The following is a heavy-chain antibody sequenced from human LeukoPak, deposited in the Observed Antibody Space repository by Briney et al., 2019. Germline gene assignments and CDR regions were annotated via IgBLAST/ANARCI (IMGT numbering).Heavy chain of an antibody. CDR1: LFTLSSYA. D-gene: IGHD3-22*01. Sequence: GGSLPLSCAACLFTLSSYAMSWVRQPAGKGLEWVSGSSCSGGSTYYVDSVKGRFTISRDNSKNTLYLQMNSLRAEDTAVYYCAKGRSEDYYESSGYWGQGTLVTVSS. CDR3: AKGRSEDYYESSGY. V-gene: IGHV3-23*01. J-gene: IGHJ4*02. CDR2: SSCSGGST.